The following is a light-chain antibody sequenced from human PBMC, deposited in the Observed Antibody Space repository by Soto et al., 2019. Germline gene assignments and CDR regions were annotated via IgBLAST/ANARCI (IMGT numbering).Light chain of an antibody. CDR2: AAS. Sequence: EIVMTQSPATLSVSPGERATLSCRASQSVSSNFALYQQKPGQAPRLLIYAASTSATGIPGRFSGSGSGTESTLTISRQQPDYFATYYCQQYNDYWTFGQGTKVDI. CDR1: QSVSSN. CDR3: QQYNDYWT. V-gene: IGKV3-15*01. J-gene: IGKJ1*01.